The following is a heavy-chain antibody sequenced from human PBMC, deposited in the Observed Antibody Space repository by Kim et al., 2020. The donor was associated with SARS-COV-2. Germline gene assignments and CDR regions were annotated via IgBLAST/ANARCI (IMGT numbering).Heavy chain of an antibody. CDR3: ARAALDY. Sequence: SSSSNTNYADSVKGRFTISRDNAKNSLYLQRNSLRAEDTAVYYCARAALDYWGQGTLVTVSS. J-gene: IGHJ4*02. CDR2: SSSSNT. V-gene: IGHV3-11*05.